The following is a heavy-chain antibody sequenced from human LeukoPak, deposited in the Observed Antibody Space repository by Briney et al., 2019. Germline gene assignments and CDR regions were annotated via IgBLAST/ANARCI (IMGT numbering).Heavy chain of an antibody. CDR2: INPNSGGT. J-gene: IGHJ4*02. D-gene: IGHD6-19*01. CDR1: GYTFTGYY. Sequence: ASVKVSCKASGYTFTGYYMHWVRQAPGQGLEWMGWINPNSGGTNYAQKLQGRVTMTTDTSTSTAYMELRSLRSDDTAVYYCARFLRDSGWYGGSDYWGQGTLVTVSS. CDR3: ARFLRDSGWYGGSDY. V-gene: IGHV1-2*02.